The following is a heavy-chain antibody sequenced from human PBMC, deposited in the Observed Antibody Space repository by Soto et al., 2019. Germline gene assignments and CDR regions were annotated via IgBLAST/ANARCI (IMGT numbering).Heavy chain of an antibody. CDR1: GFTFSSYD. J-gene: IGHJ6*02. D-gene: IGHD3-10*01. CDR3: ARDVYGSGSYYNGIRYYYGMDV. V-gene: IGHV3-48*03. CDR2: IISSGSSI. Sequence: GGSLRFSCAASGFTFSSYDMNWVRQAPGKGLEWVSYIISSGSSIFYGDSVKGRFTISRDNAKNSLYLQMNSLRAEDTAVYYCARDVYGSGSYYNGIRYYYGMDVWGQGTTVTVSS.